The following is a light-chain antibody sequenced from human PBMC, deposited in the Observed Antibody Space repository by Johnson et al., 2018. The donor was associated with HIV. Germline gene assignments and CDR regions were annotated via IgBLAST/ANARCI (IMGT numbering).Light chain of an antibody. Sequence: QSVLTQPPSVSAAPGQKVTISCSGTSSNIGNHYVSWYQQVPGTAPKLLIYDNNKRPSGIPDRFSGSKSGTSATLGITGLQTGDEADYYCLAWDTSLRAYVFGTGTKVTVL. CDR3: LAWDTSLRAYV. CDR1: SSNIGNHY. J-gene: IGLJ1*01. V-gene: IGLV1-51*01. CDR2: DNN.